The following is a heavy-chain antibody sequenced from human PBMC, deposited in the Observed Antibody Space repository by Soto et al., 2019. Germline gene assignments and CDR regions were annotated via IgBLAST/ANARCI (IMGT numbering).Heavy chain of an antibody. CDR3: ATSERGLFWQINDY. D-gene: IGHD4-17*01. CDR2: INHSGST. CDR1: GGSFSGYY. Sequence: QVQLQQWGAGLLKPSETLSLTCAVYGGSFSGYYRSWIRQPPGKGLEWIGEINHSGSTNYNPSLKSRVTISIDTSRNQFSLKLSSVTAADTAVYYCATSERGLFWQINDYWGQGTLVTVSS. J-gene: IGHJ4*02. V-gene: IGHV4-34*01.